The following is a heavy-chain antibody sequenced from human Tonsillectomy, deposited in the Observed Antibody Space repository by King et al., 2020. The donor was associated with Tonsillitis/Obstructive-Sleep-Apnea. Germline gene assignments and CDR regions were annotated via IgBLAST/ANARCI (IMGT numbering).Heavy chain of an antibody. CDR3: ARDRCSGGSCYPDY. CDR1: VGSISLGGYY. V-gene: IGHV4-31*03. D-gene: IGHD2-15*01. CDR2: IYYSGVT. Sequence: VQLQESGPGLVKPSQTLSLTCTVSVGSISLGGYYLSWIRQHPGKGLELIGCIYYSGVTDYHPSLKSRVTISVDTSKNQFSLKLSSVTAADTAVYYCARDRCSGGSCYPDYWGQGTLVTVSS. J-gene: IGHJ4*02.